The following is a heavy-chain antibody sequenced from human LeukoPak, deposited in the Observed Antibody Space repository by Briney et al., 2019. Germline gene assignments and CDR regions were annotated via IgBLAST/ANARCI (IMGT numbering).Heavy chain of an antibody. CDR3: ARDRASRYGMDV. CDR2: ISTSGSTT. J-gene: IGHJ6*02. CDR1: GFTFSDYC. V-gene: IGHV3-11*01. D-gene: IGHD3-10*01. Sequence: PGGSLRLSCAASGFTFSDYCMSWIRQAPGKGLEWVSYISTSGSTTYYADSVKGRFTISRDNAKNSLYLQMNSLRVEDTAVYYCARDRASRYGMDVWGQGTTVTVSS.